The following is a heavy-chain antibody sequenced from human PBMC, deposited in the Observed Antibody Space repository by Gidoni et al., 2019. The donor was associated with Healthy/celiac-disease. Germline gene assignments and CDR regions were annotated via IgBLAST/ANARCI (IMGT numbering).Heavy chain of an antibody. CDR1: GGSISSYY. V-gene: IGHV4-59*01. Sequence: QVQLQESGPGLVKPSEPLSLTCPVSGGSISSYYWSWIRQPPGKGLEWIGYIYYSGSTNYNPSLKSRVTISVDTSKNQFSLKLSSVTAADTAVYYCARVGVTWELLDWGQGTLVTVSS. J-gene: IGHJ4*02. CDR2: IYYSGST. D-gene: IGHD1-26*01. CDR3: ARVGVTWELLD.